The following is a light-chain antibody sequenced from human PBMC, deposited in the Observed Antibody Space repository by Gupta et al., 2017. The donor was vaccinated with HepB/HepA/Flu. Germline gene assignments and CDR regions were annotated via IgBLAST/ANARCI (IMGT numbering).Light chain of an antibody. V-gene: IGKV1-39*01. CDR2: ASI. CDR3: QQSFSSPVT. CDR1: QNINTY. J-gene: IGKJ4*01. Sequence: DIQMIQSPASLYASIGDRVTITCRASQNINTYLNWYQQKPGRAPKLPIYASISLQSGVPSRFSGDGSGTDFTLTINNLQPGDFASYYCQQSFSSPVTFGGGTRVEVK.